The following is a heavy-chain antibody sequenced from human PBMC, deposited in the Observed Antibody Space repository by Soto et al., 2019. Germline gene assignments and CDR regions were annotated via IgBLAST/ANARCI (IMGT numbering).Heavy chain of an antibody. CDR2: IYPGDSDT. CDR1: GYSFTSYW. Sequence: PGEPLKISCKGSGYSFTSYWIGWVRQMPGKGLEWMGIIYPGDSDTRYSPSFQGQVTISADKSISTAYLQWSSLKASDTAMYYCARRGGYSGIFDAFDIWGQGTMVTVSS. CDR3: ARRGGYSGIFDAFDI. V-gene: IGHV5-51*01. J-gene: IGHJ3*02. D-gene: IGHD1-26*01.